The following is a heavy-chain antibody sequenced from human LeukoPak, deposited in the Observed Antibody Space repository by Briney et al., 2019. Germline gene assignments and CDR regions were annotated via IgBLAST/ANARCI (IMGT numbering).Heavy chain of an antibody. D-gene: IGHD2-21*01. CDR3: ARGDCSGSICYSPMDV. J-gene: IGHJ6*03. CDR1: GYSLNSGYY. CDR2: IYRSSST. Sequence: LETLSHTCTVSGYSLNSGYYWVWIRQPPGKGLGGIGSIYRSSSTNYHPSLKSRVTISVDTSKNQFSLKVSSVTAADTAVYYCARGDCSGSICYSPMDVWGTGTTVTVSS. V-gene: IGHV4-38-2*02.